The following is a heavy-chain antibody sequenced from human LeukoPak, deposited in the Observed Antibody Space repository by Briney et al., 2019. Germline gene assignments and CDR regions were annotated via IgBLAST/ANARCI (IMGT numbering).Heavy chain of an antibody. D-gene: IGHD5-24*01. CDR1: GYSFTSYW. Sequence: GESLKISCKGSGYSFTSYWIGWVRKMPGKGLEWMGIIYPGDSDTRYSPSFQGQVAVSADKSISTAYLQWSSLKASDTAMYYCARLAQPRWLQSGSDYWGQGTLVTVSS. CDR3: ARLAQPRWLQSGSDY. J-gene: IGHJ4*02. V-gene: IGHV5-51*01. CDR2: IYPGDSDT.